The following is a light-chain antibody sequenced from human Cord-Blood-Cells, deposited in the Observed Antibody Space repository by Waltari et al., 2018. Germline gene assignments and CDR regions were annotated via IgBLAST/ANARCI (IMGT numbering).Light chain of an antibody. V-gene: IGLV2-14*01. CDR3: SSYTSSSTYV. CDR2: DVS. Sequence: QSALTQPDSVSGSPGQSITISCTGTRSDVGGYNYVSWYQQHPGKAPKLMIYDVSNRPSGVSNRFSGSKSGNTASLTISGLQAEDEADYYCSSYTSSSTYVFGTGTKVTVL. CDR1: RSDVGGYNY. J-gene: IGLJ1*01.